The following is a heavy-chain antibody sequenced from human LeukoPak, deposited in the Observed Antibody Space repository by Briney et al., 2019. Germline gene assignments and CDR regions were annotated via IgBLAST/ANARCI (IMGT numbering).Heavy chain of an antibody. CDR2: IYTSGST. V-gene: IGHV4-4*09. CDR1: GGSISSYY. Sequence: SETLSLTCTVSGGSISSYYWSWTRQPPGKGLEWIGYIYTSGSTNYNPSLKSRVTISVDTSKNQFSLKLSSVTAADTAVYYCARGYCSSTSCAHYYYMDVWGKGTTVTVSS. CDR3: ARGYCSSTSCAHYYYMDV. J-gene: IGHJ6*03. D-gene: IGHD2-2*01.